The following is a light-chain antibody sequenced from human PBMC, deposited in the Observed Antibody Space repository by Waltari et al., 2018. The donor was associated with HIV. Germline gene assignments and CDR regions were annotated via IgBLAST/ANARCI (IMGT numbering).Light chain of an antibody. CDR3: QQRSNRPGIT. J-gene: IGKJ5*01. Sequence: EIVLTQSPATLSLSPGERVTLSCRASQSVSSYLAWYQQKPGQAPRLLIYDASNRATGIPARFSGSGSGTDFTLTISSLEPEDFAVYYCQQRSNRPGITFGQGTRLEIK. V-gene: IGKV3-11*01. CDR2: DAS. CDR1: QSVSSY.